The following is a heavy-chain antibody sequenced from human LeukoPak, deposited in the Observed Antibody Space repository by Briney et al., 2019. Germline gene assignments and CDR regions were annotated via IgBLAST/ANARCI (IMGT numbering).Heavy chain of an antibody. Sequence: ASVKVSCMASGYTYTGYYMHWVRQAPGQGLEWMGWINPNSGGTNYAQKFQGRVTMTRDTSISTAYMELSRLRSDDTAVYYCARLGGNRITIFGVVETHYGMDIWGHGITVTVSS. V-gene: IGHV1-2*02. D-gene: IGHD3-3*01. CDR2: INPNSGGT. CDR3: ARLGGNRITIFGVVETHYGMDI. CDR1: GYTYTGYY. J-gene: IGHJ6*02.